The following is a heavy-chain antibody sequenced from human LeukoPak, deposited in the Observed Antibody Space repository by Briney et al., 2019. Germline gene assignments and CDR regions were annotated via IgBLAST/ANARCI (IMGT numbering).Heavy chain of an antibody. CDR1: GFTFSIYS. CDR2: ISSSSSTI. D-gene: IGHD3-3*01. V-gene: IGHV3-48*02. Sequence: GGSLRLSCAASGFTFSIYSMNWVRQAPGKGLEWVSYISSSSSTIYYADSVKGRFTISRDNAKNSLYLQMNSLRDEDTAVYYCARDNYDFWSGYSAHMDVRGKGTTVTVSS. CDR3: ARDNYDFWSGYSAHMDV. J-gene: IGHJ6*04.